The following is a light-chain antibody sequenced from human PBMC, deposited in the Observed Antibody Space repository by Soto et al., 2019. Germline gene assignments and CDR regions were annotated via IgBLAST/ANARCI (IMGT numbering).Light chain of an antibody. V-gene: IGKV3-15*01. J-gene: IGKJ1*01. CDR2: GAS. CDR1: QSVSSN. CDR3: QQYNNWPPSWT. Sequence: EIVLTQSPATLSLSPGERAPLSCRASQSVSSNLAWYQQKPGQAPRLLIYGASTRATGIPARFSGSGSGTEFTLTISSLQSEDFAVYYCQQYNNWPPSWTFGQGTKVDIK.